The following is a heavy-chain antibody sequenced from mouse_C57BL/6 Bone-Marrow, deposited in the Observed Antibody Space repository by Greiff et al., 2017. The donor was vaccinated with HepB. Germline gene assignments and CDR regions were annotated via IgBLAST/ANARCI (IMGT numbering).Heavy chain of an antibody. V-gene: IGHV1-4*01. J-gene: IGHJ3*01. CDR2: INPSSGYT. Sequence: VQLVESGAELARPGASVKMSCKASGYTFTSYTMHWVKQRPGQGLEWIGYINPSSGYTKYNQKFKDKATLTADKASSTAYMQLSSLTSEDSAVYYGASKTGRAWFAYWGQGTLVTVSA. D-gene: IGHD3-2*01. CDR3: ASKTGRAWFAY. CDR1: GYTFTSYT.